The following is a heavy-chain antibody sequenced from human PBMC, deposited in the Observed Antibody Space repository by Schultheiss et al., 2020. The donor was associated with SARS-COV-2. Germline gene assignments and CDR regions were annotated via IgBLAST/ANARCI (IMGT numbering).Heavy chain of an antibody. CDR3: ARDDGDLLQGLGY. CDR2: IYYSGST. J-gene: IGHJ4*02. Sequence: SETLSLTCTVSGGSISSSSYYWGWIRQPPGKGLEWIGSIYYSGSTNYNPSLKSRVTISVDTSKNQFSLKLSSVTAADTAVYYCARDDGDLLQGLGYWGQGTLVTVSS. CDR1: GGSISSSSYY. D-gene: IGHD4-17*01. V-gene: IGHV4-39*07.